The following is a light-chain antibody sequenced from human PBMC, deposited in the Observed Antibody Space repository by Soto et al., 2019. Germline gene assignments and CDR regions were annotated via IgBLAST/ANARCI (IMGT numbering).Light chain of an antibody. V-gene: IGLV2-14*01. CDR1: SSYVGGYNY. CDR2: EVS. CDR3: SSYTSSSTRV. Sequence: QSALTQPASVSGSTGQSITISCTGTSSYVGGYNYVSWYQQHPGKAPKLMIYEVSNRPSGVSNRFSGSKSGNTASLTISGLQAEDEADYYCSSYTSSSTRVFGGGTKLTVL. J-gene: IGLJ3*02.